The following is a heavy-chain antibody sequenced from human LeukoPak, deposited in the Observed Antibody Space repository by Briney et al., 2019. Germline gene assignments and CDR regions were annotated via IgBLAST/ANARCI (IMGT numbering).Heavy chain of an antibody. Sequence: GGSPRLSCAASGFTFSSYAMSWVRQAPGEGLEWVSTVSGSGGNTYYEDSVKGRFAISRDNTKNTLYLQMNSVRAEDTAVYYCVRESPVAAVGRSWFDPWGQGTLVTVSS. D-gene: IGHD6-13*01. CDR3: VRESPVAAVGRSWFDP. J-gene: IGHJ5*02. CDR1: GFTFSSYA. CDR2: VSGSGGNT. V-gene: IGHV3-23*01.